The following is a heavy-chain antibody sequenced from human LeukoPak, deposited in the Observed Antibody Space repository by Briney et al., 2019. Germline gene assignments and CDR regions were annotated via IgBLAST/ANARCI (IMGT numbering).Heavy chain of an antibody. CDR2: IRFDGNNK. CDR1: GFMFSSYG. CDR3: ARENSGIAATDIIDY. V-gene: IGHV3-30*02. D-gene: IGHD6-13*01. Sequence: GESLRLSCAASGFMFSSYGMHWVRQAPGKGLEWVSFIRFDGNNKNHADSVKGRFTISRDNSKNTLYLQMNSPRAEDTGTYYCARENSGIAATDIIDYWGQGTLVTVSP. J-gene: IGHJ4*02.